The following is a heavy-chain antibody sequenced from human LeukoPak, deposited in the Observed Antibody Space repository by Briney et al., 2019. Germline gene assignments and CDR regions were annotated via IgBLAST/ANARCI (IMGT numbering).Heavy chain of an antibody. D-gene: IGHD6-13*01. J-gene: IGHJ5*02. CDR3: SRDQIAAGLNWFDP. CDR1: GYTFTSYR. V-gene: IGHV1-18*01. CDR2: LSAYNGNT. Sequence: ASVKVSCKASGYTFTSYRINWVRQAPGQGLEWMGWLSAYNGNTNYAQKLQGRVTMTTDTSTSTAYMELKSLRSDDTAVYYCSRDQIAAGLNWFDPWSQGTLVTVSS.